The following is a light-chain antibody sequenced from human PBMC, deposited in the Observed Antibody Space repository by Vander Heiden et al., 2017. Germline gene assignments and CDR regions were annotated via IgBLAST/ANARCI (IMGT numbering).Light chain of an antibody. J-gene: IGLJ1*01. CDR2: DNN. V-gene: IGLV1-51*01. Sequence: QSLLTQPPSVSAAPGQTVTISCPGSSSNIGKNYVSWYQQVPGTAPKLLIYDNNKRPSGIPDRFSGSKSGTSATLGITGLQTGDEADYYCGTWDSSLSNAVFGTGTKVTVL. CDR3: GTWDSSLSNAV. CDR1: SSNIGKNY.